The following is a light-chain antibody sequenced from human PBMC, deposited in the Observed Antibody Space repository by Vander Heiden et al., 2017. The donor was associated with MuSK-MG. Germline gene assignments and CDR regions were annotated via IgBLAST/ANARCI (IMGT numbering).Light chain of an antibody. Sequence: QSVLTQPPSVSGAPGQRVPISCPGSSSTIGAGYDVHWYQQLPGTAPKLLIYGNSNRPSGVPDRFSGSKSGTSASLAITGLQAEEEADYYCQSYDSSLSGWVFGGGTKLTVL. CDR3: QSYDSSLSGWV. J-gene: IGLJ3*02. CDR1: SSTIGAGYD. CDR2: GNS. V-gene: IGLV1-40*01.